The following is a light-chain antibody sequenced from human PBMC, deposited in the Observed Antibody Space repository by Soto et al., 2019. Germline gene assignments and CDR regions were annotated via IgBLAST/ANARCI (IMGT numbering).Light chain of an antibody. CDR1: QSMSTY. J-gene: IGKJ1*01. CDR2: AAS. V-gene: IGKV1-39*01. CDR3: QQSYSTPGT. Sequence: DIQMTQSPSSLSASVGDRVTITCRASQSMSTYLNWYQHKPGKAPQLLIYAASNLQSGVPSRFSGSGSGTEFTLTISSLQPEDFATYYCQQSYSTPGTFGQGTKVEIK.